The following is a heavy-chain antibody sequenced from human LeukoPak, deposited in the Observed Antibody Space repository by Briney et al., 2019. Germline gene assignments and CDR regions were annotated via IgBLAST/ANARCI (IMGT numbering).Heavy chain of an antibody. CDR2: IIPIFGTA. D-gene: IGHD3-3*01. Sequence: GASVKVSCKASGGTFSSYAISWVRRAPGQGLEWMGGIIPIFGTANYAQKFQGRVTITADESTSTAYMELSSLRSEDTAVYYCARGPNYDFWSGSPTNYFDYWGQGTLVTVSS. J-gene: IGHJ4*02. CDR1: GGTFSSYA. CDR3: ARGPNYDFWSGSPTNYFDY. V-gene: IGHV1-69*13.